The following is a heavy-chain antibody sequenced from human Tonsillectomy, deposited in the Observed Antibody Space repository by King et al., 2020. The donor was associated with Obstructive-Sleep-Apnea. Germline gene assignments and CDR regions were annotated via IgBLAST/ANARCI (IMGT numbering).Heavy chain of an antibody. CDR1: GSIFSNLW. J-gene: IGHJ4*02. CDR2: IKSYPDGGAT. Sequence: VQLVESGGGLVKPGGSLRLSCAASGSIFSNLWMTWVRQAPGKGLEWVGRIKSYPDGGATDYAAPVAGRFTISRDDSQNTVFLHMNSLKTEDTAFYYCTTDVPYTFGSVPLHWGQGTLVTVSS. V-gene: IGHV3-15*01. CDR3: TTDVPYTFGSVPLH. D-gene: IGHD2-2*02.